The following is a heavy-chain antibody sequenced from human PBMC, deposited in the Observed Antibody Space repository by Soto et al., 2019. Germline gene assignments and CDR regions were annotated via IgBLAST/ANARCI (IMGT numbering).Heavy chain of an antibody. CDR2: ISDSGDST. D-gene: IGHD1-26*01. CDR1: GFTFSTYA. V-gene: IGHV3-23*01. Sequence: EVQLLDSGGGLVQPGGSLRLSCAASGFTFSTYAMDWVRQAPGKGLEWVSGISDSGDSTYYADSVKGRFTISRDNSKNTLSLLMNSLRAEDTAVYYCAKEAYLGIYDPHFDYWCQGTLVTVSS. CDR3: AKEAYLGIYDPHFDY. J-gene: IGHJ4*02.